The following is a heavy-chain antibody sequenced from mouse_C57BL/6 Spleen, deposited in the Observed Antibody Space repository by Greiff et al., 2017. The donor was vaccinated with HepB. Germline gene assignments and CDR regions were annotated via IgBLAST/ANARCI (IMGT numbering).Heavy chain of an antibody. D-gene: IGHD1-1*01. CDR3: ARDYGRAMDY. V-gene: IGHV1-82*01. Sequence: VKLQQSGPELVKPGASVKISCKASGYAFSSSWMNWVKQRPGKGLEWIGRIYPGDGDTNYNGKFKGKATLTADKSSSTAYMQLSSLTSEDSAVYVCARDYGRAMDYWGQGTSVTVSS. J-gene: IGHJ4*01. CDR1: GYAFSSSW. CDR2: IYPGDGDT.